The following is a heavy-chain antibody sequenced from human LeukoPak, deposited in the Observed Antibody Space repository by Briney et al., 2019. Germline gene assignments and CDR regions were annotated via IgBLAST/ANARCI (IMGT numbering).Heavy chain of an antibody. CDR1: GFTFSSYW. CDR3: ARGDLRRAIDY. V-gene: IGHV3-74*01. CDR2: INSDGSST. D-gene: IGHD1-26*01. Sequence: PGGSLRLSCAASGFTFSSYWMHWVRQAPGKGLVWVSRINSDGSSTSYADSVKGRCTISRDNAKNTLYLEMNSLRAEDTAVYYCARGDLRRAIDYWGRGTLVTVSS. J-gene: IGHJ4*02.